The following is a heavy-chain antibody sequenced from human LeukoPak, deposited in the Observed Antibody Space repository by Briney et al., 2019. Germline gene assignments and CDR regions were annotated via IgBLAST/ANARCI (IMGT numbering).Heavy chain of an antibody. J-gene: IGHJ4*02. D-gene: IGHD6-13*01. CDR2: IYSTGST. CDR3: ARQIASAGTAGFDF. CDR1: GGSISSYY. V-gene: IGHV4-4*07. Sequence: SETLSLTGTVSGGSISSYYWIWIRQPAGKGREWIGRIYSTGSTNYNPSLKSRVTMSVATSKNQFSLRLRSVTAADTAVYYCARQIASAGTAGFDFWGQGALVTVSS.